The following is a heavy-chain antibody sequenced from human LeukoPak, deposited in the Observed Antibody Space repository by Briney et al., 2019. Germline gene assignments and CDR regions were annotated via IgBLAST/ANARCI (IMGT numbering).Heavy chain of an antibody. V-gene: IGHV3-15*07. CDR3: AQGSGQHYEY. CDR1: GFTLSNIW. CDR2: IRSETHGGTT. Sequence: PRGSLRLSCAVSGFTLSNIWMNWVRQAPGKGLEWVGLIRSETHGGTTDYAAPVKGRFTISRDDSKNTLNLQMNSLKAEDTAVYYRAQGSGQHYEYWGQGALVTVSS. J-gene: IGHJ4*02. D-gene: IGHD6-19*01.